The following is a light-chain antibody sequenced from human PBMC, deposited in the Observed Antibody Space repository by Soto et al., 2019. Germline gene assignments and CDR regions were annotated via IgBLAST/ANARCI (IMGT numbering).Light chain of an antibody. V-gene: IGKV3-20*01. CDR1: QFVSTRS. J-gene: IGKJ5*01. Sequence: EIVLTQSPGTLSFSPGKSATHLCRASQFVSTRSLAWYQQKPGQAPRLLIYGASTRATGIPDRFSGSGSGTDFTLTITPLEPEDFVVYFCQQYGSSPITFGQGTRLEI. CDR3: QQYGSSPIT. CDR2: GAS.